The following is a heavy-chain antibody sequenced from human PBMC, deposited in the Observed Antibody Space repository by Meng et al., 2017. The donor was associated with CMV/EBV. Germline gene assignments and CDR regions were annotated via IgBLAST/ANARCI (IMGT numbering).Heavy chain of an antibody. V-gene: IGHV4-59*01. J-gene: IGHJ4*02. D-gene: IGHD4-17*01. Sequence: SETLSLTCTVSGGSISSYYWSWVRPPPGNGLEWIGYIYYSGSTNYNPSLKSRVTISVDTSKNQFSLKLSSVTAADKAVYYCARGGYGDYGRLGVDYWGQGTLVTVSS. CDR2: IYYSGST. CDR1: GGSISSYY. CDR3: ARGGYGDYGRLGVDY.